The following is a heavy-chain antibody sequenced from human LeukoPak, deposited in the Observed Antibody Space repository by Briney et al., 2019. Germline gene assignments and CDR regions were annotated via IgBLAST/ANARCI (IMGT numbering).Heavy chain of an antibody. CDR2: IYYSGST. D-gene: IGHD6-19*01. CDR3: ARGRWSSGWFDY. CDR1: GGSISSYY. V-gene: IGHV4-59*01. J-gene: IGHJ4*02. Sequence: NPSETLSLTCTVSGGSISSYYWNWIRQPPGKGLEWIGYIYYSGSTNYNPSLKSRVTISVDTSKNQFSLKLSSVTAADTAVYYCARGRWSSGWFDYWGQGTLVTVSS.